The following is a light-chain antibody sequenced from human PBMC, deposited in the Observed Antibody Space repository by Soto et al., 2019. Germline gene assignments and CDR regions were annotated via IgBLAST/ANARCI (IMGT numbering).Light chain of an antibody. J-gene: IGLJ1*01. Sequence: QSVLTQPASVSGSPGQSITISCTGTSSDVGGYNYVSWYQQHPGKAPKLMIYDVSNRPSGVSNRFSGSKSGNTASLTISGLQDEDEADYYCSSYTSSSTDYVFGTVTKLTVL. V-gene: IGLV2-14*01. CDR2: DVS. CDR3: SSYTSSSTDYV. CDR1: SSDVGGYNY.